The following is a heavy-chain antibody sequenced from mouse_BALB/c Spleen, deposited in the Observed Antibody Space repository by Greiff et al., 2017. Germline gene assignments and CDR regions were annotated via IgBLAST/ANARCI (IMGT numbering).Heavy chain of an antibody. D-gene: IGHD2-14*01. CDR2: ISYSGST. J-gene: IGHJ2*01. V-gene: IGHV3-2*02. CDR3: ASYYRYPYYFDY. CDR1: GYSITSDYA. Sequence: EVKLMESGPGLVKPSQSLSLTCTVTGYSITSDYAWNWIRQFPGNKLEWMGYISYSGSTSYNPSLKSRISITRDTSKNQFFLQLNSVTTEDTATYYYASYYRYPYYFDYWGQGTTLTVSS.